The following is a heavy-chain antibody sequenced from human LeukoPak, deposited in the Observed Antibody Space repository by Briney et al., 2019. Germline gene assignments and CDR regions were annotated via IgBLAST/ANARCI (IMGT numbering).Heavy chain of an antibody. V-gene: IGHV1-2*02. CDR1: GYTFTGYY. Sequence: ASVKVSCKASGYTFTGYYMHWVRQAPGQGLEWMGWINPNSGGTNYAQKFQGRVTMTRDTSISTAYVELSRLKSDDTAVYYCARDEFNYYDSSGYSRFDPWGQGTLVTVSS. J-gene: IGHJ5*02. CDR2: INPNSGGT. CDR3: ARDEFNYYDSSGYSRFDP. D-gene: IGHD3-22*01.